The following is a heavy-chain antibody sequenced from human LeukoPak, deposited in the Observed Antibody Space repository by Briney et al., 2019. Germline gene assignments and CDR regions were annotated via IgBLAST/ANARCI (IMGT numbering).Heavy chain of an antibody. CDR2: ISAYNGNT. Sequence: GASVKVSCKTSGYTFTSYGITWVRQAPGQGLEWMGWISAYNGNTNYAQKLQGRVTMTTDTSTSTAYMELRSLRSDDTAVYYCASTIAVPGGFDYWGQGTLVTVSS. CDR3: ASTIAVPGGFDY. CDR1: GYTFTSYG. D-gene: IGHD6-19*01. V-gene: IGHV1-18*01. J-gene: IGHJ4*02.